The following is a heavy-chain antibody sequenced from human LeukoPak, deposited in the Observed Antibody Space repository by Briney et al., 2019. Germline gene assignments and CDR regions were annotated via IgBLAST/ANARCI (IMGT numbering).Heavy chain of an antibody. CDR3: AKEADYYGSGSYPASFDY. CDR2: ISYDGGNK. D-gene: IGHD3-10*01. J-gene: IGHJ4*02. V-gene: IGHV3-30*18. Sequence: GGSLRLSCAASGFTFSSYGMHWVRQAPGKGLEWVAVISYDGGNKYYADSVKGRFTISRDNSKNTLYLQMNSLRAEDTAVYYCAKEADYYGSGSYPASFDYWGQGTLVTVSS. CDR1: GFTFSSYG.